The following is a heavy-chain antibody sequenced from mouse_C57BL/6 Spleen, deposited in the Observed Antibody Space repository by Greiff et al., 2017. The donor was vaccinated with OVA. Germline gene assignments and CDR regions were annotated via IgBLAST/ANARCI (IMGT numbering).Heavy chain of an antibody. D-gene: IGHD2-1*01. CDR3: GRNEERNGNYGDGFAY. Sequence: QVQLQQSGAELVKPGASVKLSCKASGYTFTEYTIHWVKQRSGQGLEWIGWFYPGSGSIKYNEKFKDKATLTADKSSSTVYMELSRLTSEDAAVYFCGRNEERNGNYGDGFAYWGQGTLVTVFA. V-gene: IGHV1-62-2*01. CDR2: FYPGSGSI. CDR1: GYTFTEYT. J-gene: IGHJ3*01.